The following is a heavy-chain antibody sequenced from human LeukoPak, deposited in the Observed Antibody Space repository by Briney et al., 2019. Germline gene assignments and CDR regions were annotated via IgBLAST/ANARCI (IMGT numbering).Heavy chain of an antibody. CDR2: ISWNSGSI. CDR1: GFTFDDYA. Sequence: GRSLRLSCAASGFTFDDYAMHWVRQAPGKGLEWVSGISWNSGSIGYADSVKGRFTISRDNAKNSLYLQMNSLRAEDTALYYCAKGLGDYWGQGTLVIVSS. CDR3: AKGLGDY. V-gene: IGHV3-9*01. J-gene: IGHJ4*02.